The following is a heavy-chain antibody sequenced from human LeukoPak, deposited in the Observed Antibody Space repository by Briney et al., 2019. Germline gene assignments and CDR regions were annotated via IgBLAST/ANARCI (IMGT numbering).Heavy chain of an antibody. CDR1: GFTLTRQW. V-gene: IGHV3-74*01. CDR3: ARDRPHILFDP. Sequence: GGSLSLSCAPSGFTLTRQWLHGVGQAPPTGRVLFSGIQSDRSSTDYAASVEGRFTNSRDNAKSTLYLQINSVRAEDTAVYYCARDRPHILFDPWGRGTLVTVST. CDR2: IQSDRSST. J-gene: IGHJ5*02.